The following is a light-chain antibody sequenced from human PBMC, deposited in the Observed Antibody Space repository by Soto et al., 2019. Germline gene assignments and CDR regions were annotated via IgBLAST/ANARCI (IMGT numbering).Light chain of an antibody. CDR3: QQYNNWPPLT. Sequence: EVVMTQSPATLSVSPGERATLSCRASRGIGSTLAWYQQKPGQTPRLLIYDTSTRATGVPARFIGSGSGTEFTLTISSLQSEDFAVYYCQQYNNWPPLTFGGGTKVDIK. CDR1: RGIGST. CDR2: DTS. V-gene: IGKV3-15*01. J-gene: IGKJ4*01.